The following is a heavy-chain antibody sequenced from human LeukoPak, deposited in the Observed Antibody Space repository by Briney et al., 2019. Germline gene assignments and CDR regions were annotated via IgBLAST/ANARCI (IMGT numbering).Heavy chain of an antibody. Sequence: SETLSLTCTVSGGSISSYYWSWIRQPPGRGLEWIGTIYHSGSTYYNPSLKSRLTISVDTSNNQFSLRLSSVTAADTAVYYCARLEYSSSSWDYWGQGTLVTVSS. V-gene: IGHV4-59*04. J-gene: IGHJ4*02. CDR3: ARLEYSSSSWDY. CDR2: IYHSGST. D-gene: IGHD6-6*01. CDR1: GGSISSYY.